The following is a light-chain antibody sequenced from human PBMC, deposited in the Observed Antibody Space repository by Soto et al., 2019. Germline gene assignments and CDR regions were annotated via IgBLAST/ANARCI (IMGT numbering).Light chain of an antibody. CDR3: QQYNSYPHT. Sequence: DIRLTKFPSTMSPSVRDRVTITCRASQRISSWLAWYQQKPGKAPKLLIYKASSLQSGVPSRFSGSGSGTEFTLTISTLQPDDFATYYCQQYNSYPHTFGQGTKLEIK. J-gene: IGKJ2*01. V-gene: IGKV1-5*03. CDR2: KAS. CDR1: QRISSW.